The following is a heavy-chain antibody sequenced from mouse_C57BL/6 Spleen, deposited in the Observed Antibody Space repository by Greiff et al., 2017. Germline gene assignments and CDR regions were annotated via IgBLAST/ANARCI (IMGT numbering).Heavy chain of an antibody. CDR1: GYTFTSYW. CDR3: AGSPRYGNYEYFDV. D-gene: IGHD2-1*01. V-gene: IGHV1-52*01. J-gene: IGHJ1*03. CDR2: IDPSDSET. Sequence: QVQLQQPGAELVRPGSSVKLSCKASGYTFTSYWMHWVKQRPIQGLEWIGNIDPSDSETNYNQKFKDKATMTVDKSSSTAYLQLSSLTSDDSAVYYCAGSPRYGNYEYFDVWGTGTTVTVSS.